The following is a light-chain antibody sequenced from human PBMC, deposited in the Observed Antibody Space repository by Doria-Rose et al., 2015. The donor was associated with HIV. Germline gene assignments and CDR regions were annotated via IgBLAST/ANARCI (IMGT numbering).Light chain of an antibody. CDR3: QQYYDTPS. J-gene: IGKJ3*01. V-gene: IGKV4-1*01. CDR1: QSLLYTSKNY. CDR2: WAS. Sequence: EIVMTQSSESLGMSLGERATLNCKSNQSLLYTSKNYLAWYQQKPGQPPKLLIYWASTRQSAVPARFSGSGSGTDFTLTISSLEAEDVAVYYCQQYYDTPSFGPGTTVDI.